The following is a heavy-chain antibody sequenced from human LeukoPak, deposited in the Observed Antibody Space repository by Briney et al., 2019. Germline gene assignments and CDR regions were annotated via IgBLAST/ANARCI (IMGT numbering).Heavy chain of an antibody. CDR2: ISSSSSYI. CDR3: ARPPGVTEYYGMDV. J-gene: IGHJ6*02. CDR1: GFTFSSYS. D-gene: IGHD3-10*01. V-gene: IGHV3-21*01. Sequence: GGSLRLSCAASGFTFSSYSMSWVRQAPGKGLEWVSSISSSSSYIYYADSVKGRFTISRDNAKNSLYLQMNSLRAEDTAVYYCARPPGVTEYYGMDVWGQGTTVTVSS.